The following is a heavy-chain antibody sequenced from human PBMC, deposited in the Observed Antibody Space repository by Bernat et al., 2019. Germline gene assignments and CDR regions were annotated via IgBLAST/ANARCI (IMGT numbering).Heavy chain of an antibody. CDR2: IWYDGSNK. CDR3: AREGVPSYYYYYYMDV. Sequence: QVQLVESGGGVVQPGRSLRLSCAASGFTFSSYGMHWVRQAPGKGLEWVAVIWYDGSNKYYAESVKGRFTISRDNSKNTLYLQMSSLRAEDTAVYYCAREGVPSYYYYYYMDVWGKGTTVTVSS. D-gene: IGHD3-10*01. J-gene: IGHJ6*03. CDR1: GFTFSSYG. V-gene: IGHV3-33*01.